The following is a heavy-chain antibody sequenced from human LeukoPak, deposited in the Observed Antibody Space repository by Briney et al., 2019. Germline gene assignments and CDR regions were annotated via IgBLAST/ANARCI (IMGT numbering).Heavy chain of an antibody. J-gene: IGHJ4*02. D-gene: IGHD1-14*01. Sequence: SETLSLTCGVHGASLSGYCWTWIRQFPGKGLEWIGEINHSGTTDDNPSLKSRVTISVDASKTQFSLKLTSVTAADTAVYYCARGRGRNYFDYWGLGTLVTVSS. CDR2: INHSGTT. CDR3: ARGRGRNYFDY. V-gene: IGHV4-34*01. CDR1: GASLSGYC.